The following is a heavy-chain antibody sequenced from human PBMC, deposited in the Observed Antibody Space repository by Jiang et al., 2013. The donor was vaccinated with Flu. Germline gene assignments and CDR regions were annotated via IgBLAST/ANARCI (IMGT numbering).Heavy chain of an antibody. D-gene: IGHD2-15*01. CDR3: ATLRGSSFDTYLMDF. V-gene: IGHV3-30*02. CDR1: GFSFNYFA. CDR2: IRFDGSDT. Sequence: VQLLESGGGVVQPGGSLRISCAASGFSFNYFAMYWVRLAPGKGLEWVSSIRFDGSDTYYGDSVKGRFTISRDNSKNTLYLQMHSLRPEDTAVYYCATLRGSSFDTYLMDFWGRGTLVTVSS. J-gene: IGHJ4*02.